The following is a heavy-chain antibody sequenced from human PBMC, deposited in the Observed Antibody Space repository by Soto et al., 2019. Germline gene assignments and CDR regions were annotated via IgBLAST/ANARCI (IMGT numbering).Heavy chain of an antibody. CDR1: GYTFTRYG. J-gene: IGHJ4*02. CDR3: ARGGKYDFWSGYYPYHIDY. Sequence: ASVKVSCKASGYTFTRYGISWVRQAPGQGLEWMGWISAYNGNTNYAQKLQGRVTMTTDTSTSTAYMELRSLRSDDTAVYYCARGGKYDFWSGYYPYHIDYWGQGTLVTVSS. V-gene: IGHV1-18*04. CDR2: ISAYNGNT. D-gene: IGHD3-3*01.